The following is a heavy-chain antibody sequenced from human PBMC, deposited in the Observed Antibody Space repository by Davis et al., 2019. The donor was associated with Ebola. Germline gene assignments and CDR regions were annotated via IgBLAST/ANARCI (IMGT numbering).Heavy chain of an antibody. CDR3: AREGKYRDESRTFDY. CDR2: INPSGGST. V-gene: IGHV1-46*01. J-gene: IGHJ4*02. Sequence: SVTVSCMASLYTFTSHYMHWVRQAPGQGLEWMGIINPSGGSTSYAQKFQGRVTMTRDTSASTAYMELSSLRSEDTAVYYCAREGKYRDESRTFDYWGQGTLVTVSS. CDR1: LYTFTSHY. D-gene: IGHD2-2*01.